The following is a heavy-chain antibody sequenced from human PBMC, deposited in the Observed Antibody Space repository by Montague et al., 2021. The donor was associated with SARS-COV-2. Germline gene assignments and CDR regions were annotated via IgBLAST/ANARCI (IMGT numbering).Heavy chain of an antibody. CDR3: ARDIRIPMLIVIQGYGMDV. J-gene: IGHJ6*02. CDR2: IYYSGST. Sequence: SETLSLTCTVSSGSISSSSSYWGWIRQPPGMGLEWIGSIYYSGSTYYNPSLKSRITISVDTSKNQFSLRLTSVTAADTAVYYCARDIRIPMLIVIQGYGMDVWGQGTTVTVSS. D-gene: IGHD3-22*01. V-gene: IGHV4-39*07. CDR1: SGSISSSSSY.